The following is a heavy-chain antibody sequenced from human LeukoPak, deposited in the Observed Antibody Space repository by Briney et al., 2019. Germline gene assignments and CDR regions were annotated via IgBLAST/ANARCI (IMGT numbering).Heavy chain of an antibody. D-gene: IGHD6-13*01. CDR2: IYYSGST. CDR1: GGSISSGDYY. CDR3: ARVARYSSSWCWFDP. J-gene: IGHJ5*02. Sequence: SQTLSLTCTVSGGSISSGDYYWSWIRQHPGKGLEWIGYIYYSGSTYYNPSLKSRVTISVDTSKNQFSLNLSSVTAADTAVYYCARVARYSSSWCWFDPWGQGILVTVSS. V-gene: IGHV4-31*03.